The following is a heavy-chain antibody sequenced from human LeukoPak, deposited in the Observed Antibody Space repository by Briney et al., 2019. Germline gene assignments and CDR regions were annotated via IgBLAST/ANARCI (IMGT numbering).Heavy chain of an antibody. J-gene: IGHJ4*02. V-gene: IGHV3-21*01. CDR3: ARVGYGSIAMVFNL. CDR1: GFTFSSYS. Sequence: GGSLRLSCAASGFTFSSYSMNWVRQAPGKGLEWVSSISSSSSYTYYADSVKGRFTISRDNAKNSLYMQMNSLRAEDTDVYYCARVGYGSIAMVFNLWGQGTLVTVSS. D-gene: IGHD3-10*01. CDR2: ISSSSSYT.